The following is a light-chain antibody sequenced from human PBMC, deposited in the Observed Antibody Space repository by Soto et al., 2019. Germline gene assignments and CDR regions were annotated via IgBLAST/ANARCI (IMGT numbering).Light chain of an antibody. CDR3: QQYNNWPPPLT. CDR1: QSVSSN. Sequence: EIVMTQSTLSVSPGERATLSCRASQSVSSNLAWYQQKPGQAPRLLIYGASTRATGIPARFSGSGSGTEFTLTISSLQSEDFAVYYCQQYNNWPPPLTFGGGTKVEIK. J-gene: IGKJ4*01. CDR2: GAS. V-gene: IGKV3-15*01.